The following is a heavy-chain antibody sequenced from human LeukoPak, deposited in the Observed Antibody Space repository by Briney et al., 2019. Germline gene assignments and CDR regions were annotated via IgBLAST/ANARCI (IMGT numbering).Heavy chain of an antibody. V-gene: IGHV3-21*01. CDR1: GFTFSSYS. J-gene: IGHJ3*02. Sequence: GGSLRLSCAASGFTFSSYSMNWVRQAPGKGLEWVSSISSSSSYIYYADSVKGRFTISRDNAKDSLYLQMNSLRAEDTAVYYCARASGITPPSDAFDIWGQGTMVTVSS. CDR3: ARASGITPPSDAFDI. CDR2: ISSSSSYI. D-gene: IGHD3-10*01.